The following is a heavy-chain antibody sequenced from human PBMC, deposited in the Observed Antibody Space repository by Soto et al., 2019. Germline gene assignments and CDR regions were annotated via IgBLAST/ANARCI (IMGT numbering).Heavy chain of an antibody. D-gene: IGHD4-17*01. Sequence: GASVKVSCKASGFTFTSSAMQWVRQARGQRLEWIGWIVVGSGNTNYAQKFQERVTITRDMSTSTAYMELSSLRSEDTAVYYCAAEETSTVSNPDDAFDIWGQGTMVTVSS. CDR1: GFTFTSSA. V-gene: IGHV1-58*02. CDR3: AAEETSTVSNPDDAFDI. J-gene: IGHJ3*02. CDR2: IVVGSGNT.